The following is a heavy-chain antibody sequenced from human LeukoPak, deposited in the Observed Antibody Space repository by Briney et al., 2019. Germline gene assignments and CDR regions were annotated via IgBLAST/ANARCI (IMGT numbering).Heavy chain of an antibody. J-gene: IGHJ2*01. V-gene: IGHV4-39*01. CDR3: ARAFRARDFDL. CDR2: IYYSGST. CDR1: GGSITTSSYY. D-gene: IGHD2/OR15-2a*01. Sequence: SETLSLTCTVSGGSITTSSYYWGWIRQPRGKGLEWIGIIYYSGSTYYNPSLKGRVTISVDTSKNQFSLKLSSVTAADTAVYYCARAFRARDFDLWGRGTLVTVSS.